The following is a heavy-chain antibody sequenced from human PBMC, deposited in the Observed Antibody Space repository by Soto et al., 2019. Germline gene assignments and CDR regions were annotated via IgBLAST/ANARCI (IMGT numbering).Heavy chain of an antibody. CDR1: GFTFTRYS. J-gene: IGHJ4*02. V-gene: IGHV3-21*06. CDR2: ISSTTNYI. CDR3: ARGSEDLSSTLDY. Sequence: GGSLRLSCAASGFTFTRYSMNWVRQAPGKGLEWVASISSTTNYIYYGESLKGRLTISRDNAKNSMYLQMNTLRAEDTAVYYWARGSEDLSSTLDYLWQGSVVSV.